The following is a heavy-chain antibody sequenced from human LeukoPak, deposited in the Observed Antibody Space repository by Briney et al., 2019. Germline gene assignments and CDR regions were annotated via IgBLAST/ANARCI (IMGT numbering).Heavy chain of an antibody. J-gene: IGHJ4*02. V-gene: IGHV3-53*01. CDR1: GFTVSSNY. Sequence: PGGSLRLSCAASGFTVSSNYMSWVRQAPGKGLEWVSVIYSGGSTYYADSVKGRFTISRDNSKNTLYLQMNSLRAEDTAVYYCARDSGGYYGSGSYFPLDYWGQGTLVTVSS. D-gene: IGHD3-10*01. CDR2: IYSGGST. CDR3: ARDSGGYYGSGSYFPLDY.